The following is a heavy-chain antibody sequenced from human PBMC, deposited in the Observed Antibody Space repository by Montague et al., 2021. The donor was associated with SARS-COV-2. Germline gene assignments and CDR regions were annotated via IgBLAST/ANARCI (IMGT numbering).Heavy chain of an antibody. CDR1: GFSLSTSGVG. CDR2: IYWDDDK. J-gene: IGHJ6*02. D-gene: IGHD6-25*01. CDR3: AHSIAAIEAESSYYYYYGMDV. V-gene: IGHV2-5*02. Sequence: PELVKPTQTLTLTCTFSGFSLSTSGVGVGWIRQPPGKALEWLALIYWDDDKRYSPSLKSRLTITKDTSKNQVVLTMTNMDPVDTATYYCAHSIAAIEAESSYYYYYGMDVWGQGTTVTVSS.